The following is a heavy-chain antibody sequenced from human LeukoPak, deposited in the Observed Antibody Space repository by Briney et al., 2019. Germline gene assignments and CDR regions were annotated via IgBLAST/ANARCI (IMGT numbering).Heavy chain of an antibody. J-gene: IGHJ6*04. CDR1: GFTFSSYG. CDR2: IWYDGSNE. V-gene: IGHV3-33*01. D-gene: IGHD2-8*01. CDR3: ARDRERFMPYYYGMDV. Sequence: GGSLRLSCAASGFTFSSYGMHWVRQAPGKGLEWVAVIWYDGSNEYYADSVKGRFTISRDNSKNTLYLQMNSLRAEDTAVYYCARDRERFMPYYYGMDVWGKGTTVTVSS.